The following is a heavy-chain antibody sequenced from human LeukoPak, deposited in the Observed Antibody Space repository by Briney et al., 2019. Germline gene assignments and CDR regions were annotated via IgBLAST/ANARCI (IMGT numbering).Heavy chain of an antibody. D-gene: IGHD6-19*01. V-gene: IGHV3-23*01. CDR3: ARIVQWPKGFDH. CDR2: IGIGGNI. J-gene: IGHJ4*02. Sequence: GGSLRLSCAASGITFSTYAMTWVRQAPGKGLEWVSGIGIGGNIFYADSVKGRFTISRDNSKNTLYLQMSSLRAEDTAAYYCARIVQWPKGFDHWGQGTLVTVSS. CDR1: GITFSTYA.